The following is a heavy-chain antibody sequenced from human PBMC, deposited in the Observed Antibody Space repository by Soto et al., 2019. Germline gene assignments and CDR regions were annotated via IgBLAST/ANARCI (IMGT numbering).Heavy chain of an antibody. CDR3: ARDGPIAAAGNNWFDP. V-gene: IGHV3-30-3*01. CDR1: GFTFSTYT. J-gene: IGHJ5*02. Sequence: QVQLVESGGDVVQPGRSLRLSCTASGFTFSTYTMHWVRQSPGKGLEWLAFISDDGDNRYYAESVRGRFPISRDNSKNTLYLQMDSMRPEDTAVYYCARDGPIAAAGNNWFDPWGQGNLVTVSS. CDR2: ISDDGDNR. D-gene: IGHD6-13*01.